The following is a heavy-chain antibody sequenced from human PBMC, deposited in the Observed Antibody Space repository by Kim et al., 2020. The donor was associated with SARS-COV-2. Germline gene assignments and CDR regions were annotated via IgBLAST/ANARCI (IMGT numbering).Heavy chain of an antibody. CDR2: ISYDGITK. J-gene: IGHJ2*01. V-gene: IGHV3-30*04. CDR1: EITFSSFS. CDR3: GRDDDLRHRFIDV. D-gene: IGHD1-1*01. Sequence: GGSLRLSCAASEITFSSFSVHWVRQAPGKGLEWVAFISYDGITKYYADSVKGRFTISRDFSRNTLHLQMNSLRSDDTAVYYCGRDDDLRHRFIDVWGRGT.